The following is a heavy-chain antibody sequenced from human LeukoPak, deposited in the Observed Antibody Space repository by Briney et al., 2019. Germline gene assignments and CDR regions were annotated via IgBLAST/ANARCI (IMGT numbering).Heavy chain of an antibody. D-gene: IGHD1-26*01. J-gene: IGHJ4*02. CDR3: ARGTRNSGSYYYYY. Sequence: SVKVSCKASGGTFSSYAISWVRQAPGQGLEWMGRIIPILGIANYAQKFQGRVTITADKSTSTAYMELSSLRSEDTAVYYCARGTRNSGSYYYYYWGQGTLVTVSS. CDR1: GGTFSSYA. CDR2: IIPILGIA. V-gene: IGHV1-69*04.